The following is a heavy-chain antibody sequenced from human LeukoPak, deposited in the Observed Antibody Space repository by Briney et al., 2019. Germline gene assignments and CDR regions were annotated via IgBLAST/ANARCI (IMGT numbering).Heavy chain of an antibody. J-gene: IGHJ4*02. CDR3: ARVMSGSYWTVFDY. Sequence: ASVKVSCKASGYTFTGYYMHWVRQAPGQGLEWMGWINPNSGGTNYAQKFQGRVTMTRDTSISTAYMELSRLRSDDTAVYYCARVMSGSYWTVFDYWGQGTLVTVSS. CDR2: INPNSGGT. CDR1: GYTFTGYY. D-gene: IGHD1-26*01. V-gene: IGHV1-2*02.